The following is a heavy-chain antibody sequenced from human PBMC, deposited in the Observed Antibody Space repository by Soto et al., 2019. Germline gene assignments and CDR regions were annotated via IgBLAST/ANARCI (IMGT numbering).Heavy chain of an antibody. Sequence: QITLKESGPTRVKPTQTLTLTCTFSGFSLSTNGVGVGWIRQPPGKTLEWLALIYWDDDKRYSPSLKSRLTITKDNSEDQVVLTMTHMDPVDTATYYCVHRAVYSGSYWDGGYFDYWGQGTLVTVSS. V-gene: IGHV2-5*02. CDR2: IYWDDDK. D-gene: IGHD1-26*01. CDR3: VHRAVYSGSYWDGGYFDY. J-gene: IGHJ4*02. CDR1: GFSLSTNGVG.